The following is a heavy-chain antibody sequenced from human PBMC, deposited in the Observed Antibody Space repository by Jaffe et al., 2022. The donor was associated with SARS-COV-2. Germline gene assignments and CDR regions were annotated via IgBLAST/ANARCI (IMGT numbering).Heavy chain of an antibody. CDR1: GGSISSSAYY. CDR2: IYYSGNT. J-gene: IGHJ4*02. V-gene: IGHV4-39*01. Sequence: QLQLQESGPRLVKPSETLSLICTVSGGSISSSAYYWGWIRQPPGQGLEWIGSIYYSGNTYYNPSLKSRVTISVDTSKNQFSLKLNSVTAADTAVFYCARQPTVMVSWDYWGQGTLVAVSS. CDR3: ARQPTVMVSWDY. D-gene: IGHD5-18*01.